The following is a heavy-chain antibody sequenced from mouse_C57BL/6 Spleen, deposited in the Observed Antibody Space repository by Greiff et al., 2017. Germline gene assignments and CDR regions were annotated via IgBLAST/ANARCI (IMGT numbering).Heavy chain of an antibody. CDR3: ARYYYARTFPLHYGD. J-gene: IGHJ2*01. Sequence: VHLVESGAELMKPGASVKFSCKASGYTFTGYWIEWVKQRPGHGLVWLGEILPGSGSTNYNEKFQCKATFTADTFSNTAYMQLSSLTTEDSAIYYCARYYYARTFPLHYGDWGQRATLSVAS. V-gene: IGHV1-9*01. D-gene: IGHD1-1*01. CDR2: ILPGSGST. CDR1: GYTFTGYW.